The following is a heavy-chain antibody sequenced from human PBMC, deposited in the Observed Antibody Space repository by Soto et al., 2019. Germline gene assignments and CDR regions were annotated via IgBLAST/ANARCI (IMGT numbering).Heavy chain of an antibody. D-gene: IGHD6-13*01. CDR2: IKQDGSEK. Sequence: PGGSLRLSCAASGFTFSSYWMSLVRQAPGKGLEWVANIKQDGSEKYYVDSVKGRFTISRDNAKNSLYLQMNSLRAEDTAVYYCASSPRIAAALDYWGQGTLVTVSS. CDR1: GFTFSSYW. J-gene: IGHJ4*02. V-gene: IGHV3-7*02. CDR3: ASSPRIAAALDY.